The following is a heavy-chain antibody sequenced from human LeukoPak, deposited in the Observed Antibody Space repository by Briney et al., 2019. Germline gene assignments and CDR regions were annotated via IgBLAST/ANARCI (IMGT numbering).Heavy chain of an antibody. CDR2: IIPIFGTA. J-gene: IGHJ3*02. V-gene: IGHV1-69*06. D-gene: IGHD2-2*01. Sequence: VASVKVSCKASGGTFSSYAISWARQAPGQGLEWMGRIIPIFGTANYAQKFQGRVTITADKSTSTAYMELSSLRSEDTAVYYCARGVVVPAAMYHDAFDIWGQGTMVTVSS. CDR3: ARGVVVPAAMYHDAFDI. CDR1: GGTFSSYA.